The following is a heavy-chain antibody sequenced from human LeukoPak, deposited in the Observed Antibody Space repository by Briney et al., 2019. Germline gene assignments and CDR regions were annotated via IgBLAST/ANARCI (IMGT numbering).Heavy chain of an antibody. Sequence: GGSLRLSCAASGFTLSDYWMHWVRQAPGKGLVWVSRINGDGGSTSYADSVKGRFTISRDNAKNTLYLQMNSLRAEDTAVYYCARGGPTAMDYWGQGTLVTVSS. CDR1: GFTLSDYW. D-gene: IGHD5-18*01. V-gene: IGHV3-74*01. CDR2: INGDGGST. J-gene: IGHJ4*02. CDR3: ARGGPTAMDY.